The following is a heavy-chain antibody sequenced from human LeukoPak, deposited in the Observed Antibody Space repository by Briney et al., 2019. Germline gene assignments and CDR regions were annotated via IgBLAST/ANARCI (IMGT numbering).Heavy chain of an antibody. CDR3: ARRDDYESAYALDI. V-gene: IGHV5-51*01. CDR2: FYPGDSDT. D-gene: IGHD4-17*01. J-gene: IGHJ3*02. CDR1: GYSFTSYW. Sequence: GESLKISCKGSGYSFTSYWIGWVRQMPGKGLEWMGIFYPGDSDTRYSPSLQGQVTISADKSISTAYLQWSSLKASDTAMYYCARRDDYESAYALDIWGQGTMVTVSS.